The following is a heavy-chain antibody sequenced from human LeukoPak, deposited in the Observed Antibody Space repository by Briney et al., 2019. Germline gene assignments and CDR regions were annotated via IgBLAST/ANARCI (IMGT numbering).Heavy chain of an antibody. D-gene: IGHD6-13*01. CDR1: GYTFTGYY. Sequence: ASVKVSCKASGYTFTGYYMHWVRQAPGQGLEWMGWINPNSGGTNYAQKFQGRVTMTRDTSISTAYMELSRLRSDDTAVYYCARTRIAGGGFDPWGQGTLVTVSS. CDR3: ARTRIAGGGFDP. J-gene: IGHJ5*02. CDR2: INPNSGGT. V-gene: IGHV1-2*02.